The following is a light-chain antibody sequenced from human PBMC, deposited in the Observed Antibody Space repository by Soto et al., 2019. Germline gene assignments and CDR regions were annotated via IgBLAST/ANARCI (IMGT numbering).Light chain of an antibody. CDR1: QSVLYSSNNKNY. Sequence: DIVMTQSPDSLAVSLGERATINCKSSQSVLYSSNNKNYLAWYQQKPGQPPKLLIYWASTRESGVPDRFSGIGSGPDFTLTISSLQAEDVAVYYCQQYYNTPSYTFGQGTKLEIK. CDR3: QQYYNTPSYT. V-gene: IGKV4-1*01. J-gene: IGKJ2*01. CDR2: WAS.